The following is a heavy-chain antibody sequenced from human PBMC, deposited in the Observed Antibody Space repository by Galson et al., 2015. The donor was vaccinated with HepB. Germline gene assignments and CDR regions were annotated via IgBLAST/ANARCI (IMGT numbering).Heavy chain of an antibody. J-gene: IGHJ5*02. CDR2: IKGRIDGGKI. CDR3: NTDGLLGHGWFDP. Sequence: SLRLSCAASGFVFSNAWMSWVRQAPGKGLEWVGRIKGRIDGGKIDYAGHVKGRFTISRDDSKNVVHLQMNSLQIEDTGVYFCNTDGLLGHGWFDPWGQGTQVTVSS. V-gene: IGHV3-15*01. D-gene: IGHD2-15*01. CDR1: GFVFSNAW.